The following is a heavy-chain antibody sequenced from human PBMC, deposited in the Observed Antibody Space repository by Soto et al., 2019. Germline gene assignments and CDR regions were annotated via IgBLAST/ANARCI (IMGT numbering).Heavy chain of an antibody. V-gene: IGHV1-8*01. CDR1: GYTFTSYD. J-gene: IGHJ4*02. D-gene: IGHD3-10*02. Sequence: GASVKVSYKASGYTFTSYDINWVRQATGQGLEWMGWMNPNSGNTGYAQKFQGRVTMTRNTSISTAYMELSSLRSEDTAVYYCARGRYARTGYYFDYWGQGTLVTVS. CDR3: ARGRYARTGYYFDY. CDR2: MNPNSGNT.